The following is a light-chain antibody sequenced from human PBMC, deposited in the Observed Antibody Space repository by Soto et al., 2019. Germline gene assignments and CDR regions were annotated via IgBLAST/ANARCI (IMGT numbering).Light chain of an antibody. Sequence: DIQMTQSPSTLSASVGDSVTITCRASQSISTWLAWYQQKPGKAPKLLIYKASNLESGVPSRFSGSGSGTEFTLTISSLQPDDVATYYCQQFNAYSWTFGQGTKVEIK. J-gene: IGKJ1*01. CDR1: QSISTW. CDR2: KAS. CDR3: QQFNAYSWT. V-gene: IGKV1-5*03.